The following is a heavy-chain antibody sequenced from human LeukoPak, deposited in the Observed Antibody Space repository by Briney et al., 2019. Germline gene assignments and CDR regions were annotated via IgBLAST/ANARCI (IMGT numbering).Heavy chain of an antibody. D-gene: IGHD3-9*01. Sequence: PGGSLRLSCAASGFTSSSYGMHWVRQAPGKGLEWVAVISYDGSNKYYADSVKGRFTISRDNSKNTLYLQMNSLRAEVTAVYYCAKGFDDFDIWGQGTMVTVSS. CDR1: GFTSSSYG. CDR3: AKGFDDFDI. CDR2: ISYDGSNK. V-gene: IGHV3-30*18. J-gene: IGHJ3*02.